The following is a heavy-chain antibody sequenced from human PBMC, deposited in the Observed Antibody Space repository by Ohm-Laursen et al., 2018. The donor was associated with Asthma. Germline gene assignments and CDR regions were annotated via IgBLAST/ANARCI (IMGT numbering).Heavy chain of an antibody. Sequence: GASVKVSCKVSGGTFSSYAISWVRQAPGQGLEWMGGIIPIFGTANYAQKFQGRVTITADESTSTAYMELSSLRSEDTAVYYCVTGTYYFDYWGQGTLVTVSS. J-gene: IGHJ4*02. V-gene: IGHV1-69*13. CDR1: GGTFSSYA. D-gene: IGHD1-20*01. CDR2: IIPIFGTA. CDR3: VTGTYYFDY.